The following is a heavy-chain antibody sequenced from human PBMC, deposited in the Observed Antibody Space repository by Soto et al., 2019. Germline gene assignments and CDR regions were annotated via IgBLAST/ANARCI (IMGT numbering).Heavy chain of an antibody. CDR1: GYTFTIYY. CDR3: ARDSIYYDSSGYYNYYYGMDV. CDR2: INPSGGST. D-gene: IGHD3-22*01. Sequence: GASVKVSCKASGYTFTIYYMHWVRQAPGQGLEWMGIINPSGGSTSYAQKFQGRVTMTRDTSTSTVYMELSSLRSEDTAVYYCARDSIYYDSSGYYNYYYGMDVWGQGTTVTVSS. V-gene: IGHV1-46*01. J-gene: IGHJ6*02.